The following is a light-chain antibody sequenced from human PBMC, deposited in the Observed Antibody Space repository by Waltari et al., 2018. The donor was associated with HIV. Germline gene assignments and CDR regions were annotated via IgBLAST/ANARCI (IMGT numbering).Light chain of an antibody. CDR3: SSFITTTTHVV. V-gene: IGLV2-14*01. Sequence: QSALTQPASVPGSLGQSVTLSCSGAHRDIGGYNYVPWYQQHPGKAPKLIIHEVSNRPSGVSDRFSGSKSGNTASLTISGLQAEDESDYYCSSFITTTTHVVFGGGTRLTVL. CDR2: EVS. CDR1: HRDIGGYNY. J-gene: IGLJ2*01.